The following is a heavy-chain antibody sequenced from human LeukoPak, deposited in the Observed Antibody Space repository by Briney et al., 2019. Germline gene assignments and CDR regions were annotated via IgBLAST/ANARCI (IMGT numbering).Heavy chain of an antibody. CDR3: AYSYRRRSYYYYYMDV. V-gene: IGHV3-21*01. Sequence: PGGSLRLSCAASGFTFSSYSMYWVRQAPGKGLEWVSSISSSSSYIYYADSVKGRFTISRDNAKNSLYLQMNSLRAEDTAVYYCAYSYRRRSYYYYYMDVWGKGTTVTVSS. D-gene: IGHD1-14*01. CDR2: ISSSSSYI. J-gene: IGHJ6*03. CDR1: GFTFSSYS.